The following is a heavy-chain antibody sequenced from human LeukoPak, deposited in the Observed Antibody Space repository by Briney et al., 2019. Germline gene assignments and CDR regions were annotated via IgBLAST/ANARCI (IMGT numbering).Heavy chain of an antibody. J-gene: IGHJ5*02. CDR1: GGSITSTTYY. Sequence: MTSETLSLTCTLSGGSITSTTYYWGWIRQPPGKGLEWIGSSYYSGNTYYNPSLKSRVTISLDTSRKQFSLKLSSVTAADTAVYYCARTRGFGESVGEGFDPWGQGTLVAVSS. D-gene: IGHD3-10*01. CDR3: ARTRGFGESVGEGFDP. CDR2: SYYSGNT. V-gene: IGHV4-39*01.